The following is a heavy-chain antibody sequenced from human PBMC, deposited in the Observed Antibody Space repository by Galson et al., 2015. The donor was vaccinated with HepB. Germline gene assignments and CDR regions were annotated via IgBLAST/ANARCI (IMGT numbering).Heavy chain of an antibody. CDR2: VYYNGAS. CDR3: ARGRDRDLLDY. J-gene: IGHJ4*02. CDR1: GGSISSSNYY. D-gene: IGHD2-21*02. Sequence: TLSLTCAVSGGSISSSNYYWNWLRQAPGKGLEWIGYVYYNGASFYNPSLKSRLTISIDGSMNQFSLKLKSVTAADTAVYFCARGRDRDLLDYWGQGTLVTVSS. V-gene: IGHV4-30-2*01.